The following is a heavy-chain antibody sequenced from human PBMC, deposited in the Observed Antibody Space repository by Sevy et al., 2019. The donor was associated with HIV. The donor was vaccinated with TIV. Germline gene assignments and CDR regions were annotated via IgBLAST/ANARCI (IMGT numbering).Heavy chain of an antibody. D-gene: IGHD2-15*01. CDR2: IYHRGNT. V-gene: IGHV4-38-2*01. Sequence: SETLSLTCAVSGYSISSGYYWGWVRQPPGKGLQWIGNIYHRGNTYYNPSLQSRATLSVETSKNQFSLKMTSVTATDTAVYYCVRGSGGDRLDYYGLDVWGQGTTVTVSS. J-gene: IGHJ6*02. CDR1: GYSISSGYY. CDR3: VRGSGGDRLDYYGLDV.